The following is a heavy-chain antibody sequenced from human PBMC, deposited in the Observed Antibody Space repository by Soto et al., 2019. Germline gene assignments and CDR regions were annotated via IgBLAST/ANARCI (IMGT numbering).Heavy chain of an antibody. V-gene: IGHV1-46*01. CDR2: INPSGGST. D-gene: IGHD5-12*01. J-gene: IGHJ4*02. CDR3: ERTDGYTFDY. CDR1: GYTFTSYY. Sequence: QVQLVQSGAEVKKPGASVKVSCKASGYTFTSYYMHWVRQAPGQGLEWMGTINPSGGSTTYAQKFQGRVTMTRDTSTSTVYMELSSLRSEDTAVYYCERTDGYTFDYWGQGTLVTVSS.